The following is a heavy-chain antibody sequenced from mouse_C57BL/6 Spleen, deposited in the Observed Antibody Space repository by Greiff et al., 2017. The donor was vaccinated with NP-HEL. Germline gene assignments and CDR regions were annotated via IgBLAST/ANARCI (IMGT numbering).Heavy chain of an antibody. J-gene: IGHJ1*03. Sequence: VQLKQPGTELVKPGASVKLSCKASGYTFTGYWMHWVKQRPGQGLEWIGNINPSNGGTNYNEKFKSKATLTVDKSSSTAYMQLSSLTSEDSAVYYCAREGTTTGYFDVWGTGTTVTVSS. CDR3: AREGTTTGYFDV. CDR2: INPSNGGT. D-gene: IGHD1-1*01. V-gene: IGHV1-53*01. CDR1: GYTFTGYW.